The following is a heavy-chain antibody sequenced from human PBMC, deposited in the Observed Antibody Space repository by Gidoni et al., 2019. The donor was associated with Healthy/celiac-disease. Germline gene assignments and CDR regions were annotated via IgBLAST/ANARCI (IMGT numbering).Heavy chain of an antibody. V-gene: IGHV3-48*02. J-gene: IGHJ4*02. CDR1: GFSISSYS. CDR2: ISSSSSTI. D-gene: IGHD3-22*01. CDR3: AREHLVVVSYGVDY. Sequence: EVQLVESGGGLVQPGGSLRLSCAASGFSISSYSMNWVRQAPGKGLEGVSYISSSSSTIYLAESVKGRFTISRDNAKNSLYLQMNSLRDEDTAVYYCAREHLVVVSYGVDYWGQGTLVTVSS.